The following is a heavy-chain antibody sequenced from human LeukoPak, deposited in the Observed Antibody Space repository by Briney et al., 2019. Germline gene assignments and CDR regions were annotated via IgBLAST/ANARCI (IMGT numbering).Heavy chain of an antibody. Sequence: SETLSLTCTVSGGSISSYYWSWIRQPPGKGLEWIGYIYYSGSTNYNPSLKSRVTISVDTSKNQFSLKLSSVTAADTAVYYCARGRGTMVLYGMDVWGQGTTVTVSS. D-gene: IGHD3-10*01. V-gene: IGHV4-59*12. CDR2: IYYSGST. CDR3: ARGRGTMVLYGMDV. J-gene: IGHJ6*02. CDR1: GGSISSYY.